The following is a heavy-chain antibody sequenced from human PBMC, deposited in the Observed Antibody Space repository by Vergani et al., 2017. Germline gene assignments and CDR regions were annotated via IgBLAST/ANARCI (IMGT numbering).Heavy chain of an antibody. CDR2: INPNSGGT. V-gene: IGHV1-2*02. J-gene: IGHJ5*02. D-gene: IGHD5-18*01. CDR3: ARDGYSYGPTVTPGWFDP. CDR1: GYTFTGYY. Sequence: VQLVQSGAEVKKPGASVKVSCKASGYTFTGYYMHWVRQAPGQGLEWMGWINPNSGGTNYAQKFQGRVTMTRDTSISTAYMELSRLRSDDTAVYYCARDGYSYGPTVTPGWFDPWGQGTLVTVSS.